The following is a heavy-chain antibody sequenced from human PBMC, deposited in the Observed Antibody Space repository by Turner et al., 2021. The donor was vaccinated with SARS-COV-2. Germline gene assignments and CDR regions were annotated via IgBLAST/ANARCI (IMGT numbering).Heavy chain of an antibody. CDR1: SGSISSSAYY. Sequence: QLQLQESGPGLVKPSETLSLTCTVSSGSISSSAYYWGWIRQPPGKGLEWIGSFFYSGSTYYSPSLKRRITISVDTSKNQFSLNLSSVTAADTAVYYCARQVSILGRWLAPFDSWGQGTLVTVSS. CDR3: ARQVSILGRWLAPFDS. D-gene: IGHD6-19*01. J-gene: IGHJ4*02. V-gene: IGHV4-39*01. CDR2: FFYSGST.